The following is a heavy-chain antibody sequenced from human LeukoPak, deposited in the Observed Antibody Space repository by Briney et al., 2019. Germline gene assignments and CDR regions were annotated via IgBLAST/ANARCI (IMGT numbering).Heavy chain of an antibody. CDR3: AKLKAHVGSPSSPRNYFDY. Sequence: GGSLRLSCAASGFTFSSYAMSWVRQAPGKGLEWVSAISGSGGSTHYADSVKGRFTISRDNSKNTLYLQMNSLRAEDTAVYYCAKLKAHVGSPSSPRNYFDYWGQGTLVTVSS. D-gene: IGHD1-26*01. CDR2: ISGSGGST. J-gene: IGHJ4*02. V-gene: IGHV3-23*01. CDR1: GFTFSSYA.